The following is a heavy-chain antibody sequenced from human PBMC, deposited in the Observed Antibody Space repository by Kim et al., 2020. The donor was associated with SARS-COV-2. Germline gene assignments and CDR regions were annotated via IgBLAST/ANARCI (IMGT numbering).Heavy chain of an antibody. Sequence: AASVTGRLTISRDDSKNTADRQMNSLKTEDTAVYYCSRPAPDSRGYGMDVWGQGTTVTVSS. J-gene: IGHJ6*02. D-gene: IGHD3-10*01. CDR3: SRPAPDSRGYGMDV. V-gene: IGHV3-73*01.